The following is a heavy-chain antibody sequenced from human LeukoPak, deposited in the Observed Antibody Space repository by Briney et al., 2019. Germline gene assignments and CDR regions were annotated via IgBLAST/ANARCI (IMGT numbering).Heavy chain of an antibody. J-gene: IGHJ5*02. D-gene: IGHD3-22*01. Sequence: GGSLRLSCAASGFTFSNYGIHWVRQAPGKGLEWVAFIRYDGSDKYYADSVKGRFTISRDSSKNTVYLQMNSLSDEDTAVYYCARGHLSDYYDSSDLDPWGQGTLVTVSS. CDR2: IRYDGSDK. CDR3: ARGHLSDYYDSSDLDP. V-gene: IGHV3-30*02. CDR1: GFTFSNYG.